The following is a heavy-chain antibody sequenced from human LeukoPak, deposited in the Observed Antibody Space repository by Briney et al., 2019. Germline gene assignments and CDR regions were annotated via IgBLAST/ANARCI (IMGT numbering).Heavy chain of an antibody. CDR3: ASDDTPVTIAVAGY. V-gene: IGHV3-23*01. D-gene: IGHD6-19*01. Sequence: GGSLRLSCAASGFTFSNYAMSWVRQAPGKGLEWVSLISGSGGSTYYADSVKGRFTISRDNSKNTLYLQMNSLRAEDTAVYYCASDDTPVTIAVAGYWGQGTLVTVSS. CDR1: GFTFSNYA. CDR2: ISGSGGST. J-gene: IGHJ4*02.